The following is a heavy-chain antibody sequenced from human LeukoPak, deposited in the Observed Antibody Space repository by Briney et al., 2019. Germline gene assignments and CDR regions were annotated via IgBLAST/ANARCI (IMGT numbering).Heavy chain of an antibody. CDR3: AKQGDYDYVWGSYRPHHFDY. CDR2: ISGSGLTP. V-gene: IGHV3-23*01. CDR1: GFTFSSYA. D-gene: IGHD3-16*02. J-gene: IGHJ4*02. Sequence: GGSLRLSCAASGFTFSSYAMSWVRQAPGKGLEWVSAISGSGLTPSSAHSVQRRFPISRDNSNTPLSLPMNSLRAEDTAVYYCAKQGDYDYVWGSYRPHHFDYWGQGTLVTVSS.